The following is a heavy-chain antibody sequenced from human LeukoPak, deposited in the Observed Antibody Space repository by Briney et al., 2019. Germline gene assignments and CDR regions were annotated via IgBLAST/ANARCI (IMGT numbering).Heavy chain of an antibody. Sequence: GGSLRLSCAASGFTFSRYAMHWVRQAPGKGLEWVAVISYDGTNKYYADSVKGRFTISRDDSQNTLYLHTNSLRTEDTAVYYCAREQSRGDYSYDYWGQGTLVTVSS. CDR2: ISYDGTNK. D-gene: IGHD2-21*02. CDR3: AREQSRGDYSYDY. V-gene: IGHV3-30*04. CDR1: GFTFSRYA. J-gene: IGHJ4*02.